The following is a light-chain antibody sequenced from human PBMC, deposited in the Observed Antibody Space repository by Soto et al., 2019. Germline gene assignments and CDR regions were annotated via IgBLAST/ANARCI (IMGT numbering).Light chain of an antibody. J-gene: IGKJ3*01. CDR2: AAS. Sequence: EILLTQSPSTLSLSPGEGVTLSCRASQSVTVNSLAWYQQKPGQAPRLLIYAASTRAAAVPDRFTGSGSGTDFALTISCLQSEDFATYYCQQYYSYPRITFGPGTKVDIK. V-gene: IGKV3-20*01. CDR3: QQYYSYPRIT. CDR1: QSVTVNS.